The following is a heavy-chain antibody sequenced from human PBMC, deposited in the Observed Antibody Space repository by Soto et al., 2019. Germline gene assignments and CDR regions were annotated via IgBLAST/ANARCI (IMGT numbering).Heavy chain of an antibody. CDR3: ARVIRGVDGYNRRDYYYYGMDV. CDR2: ISYDGSNK. V-gene: IGHV3-30-3*01. Sequence: GGSLRLSCAASGFTFSSYAMHRVRQAPGKGLEWVAVISYDGSNKYYADSVKGRFTISRDNSKNTLYLQMNSLRAEDTAVYYCARVIRGVDGYNRRDYYYYGMDVWGQGTTVTVSS. J-gene: IGHJ6*02. CDR1: GFTFSSYA. D-gene: IGHD5-12*01.